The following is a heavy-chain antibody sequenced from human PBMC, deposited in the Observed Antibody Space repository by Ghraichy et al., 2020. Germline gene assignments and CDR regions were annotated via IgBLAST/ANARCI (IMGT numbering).Heavy chain of an antibody. D-gene: IGHD6-6*01. CDR2: IYYSGST. CDR1: GGSISTYY. V-gene: IGHV4-59*08. J-gene: IGHJ3*02. Sequence: GSLSLTCTVSGGSISTYYWSWIRQPPGKGLEWIGYIYYSGSTNYNPSLKSRVTISVDTSKNQFSLKLSSVTAADTAVYYCARRSKLGIAARPDAFDIWGQGTMVTVSS. CDR3: ARRSKLGIAARPDAFDI.